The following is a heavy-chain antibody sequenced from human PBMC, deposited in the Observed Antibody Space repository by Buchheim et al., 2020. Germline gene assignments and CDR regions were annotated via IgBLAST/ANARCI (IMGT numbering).Heavy chain of an antibody. Sequence: QVQLQESGPGLVKPSETLSLTCTVSGGSVSSGSYYWGWIRQPPGKGLEWIGYIYYSGSTNYNPSLKSRVTISVDTSKNQFSLKLSSVTAADTAVYYCARGYSGYDFIEYYYYMDVWGKGTT. CDR1: GGSVSSGSYY. D-gene: IGHD5-12*01. CDR2: IYYSGST. V-gene: IGHV4-61*01. J-gene: IGHJ6*03. CDR3: ARGYSGYDFIEYYYYMDV.